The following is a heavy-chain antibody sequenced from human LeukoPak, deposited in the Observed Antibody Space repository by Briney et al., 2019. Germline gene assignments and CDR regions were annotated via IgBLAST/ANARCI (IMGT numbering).Heavy chain of an antibody. V-gene: IGHV3-30*03. CDR3: ARQYQLLNNWFDP. D-gene: IGHD2-2*01. CDR2: ISYDGSNK. CDR1: GFTFSSYG. J-gene: IGHJ5*02. Sequence: GGSLRLSCAASGFTFSSYGMHWVRQAPGKGLEWVAVISYDGSNKYYADSVKGRFTISRDNSKNTLYLQMNSLRAEDTAVYYCARQYQLLNNWFDPWGQGTLVTVSS.